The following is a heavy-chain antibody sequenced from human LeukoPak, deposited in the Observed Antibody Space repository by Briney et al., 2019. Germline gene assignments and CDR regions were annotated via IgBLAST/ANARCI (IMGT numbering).Heavy chain of an antibody. D-gene: IGHD6-6*01. CDR2: MNPNRGDT. Sequence: GASVKVSCKASGYTFTSYDIHWVRQATGQGLEWMGRMNPNRGDTDYAQKLQGRVTMTTDTSTSTAYMELRSLRSDDTAVYYCAGDSSSSGGPFDYWGQGTLVTVSS. CDR3: AGDSSSSGGPFDY. V-gene: IGHV1-8*01. J-gene: IGHJ4*02. CDR1: GYTFTSYD.